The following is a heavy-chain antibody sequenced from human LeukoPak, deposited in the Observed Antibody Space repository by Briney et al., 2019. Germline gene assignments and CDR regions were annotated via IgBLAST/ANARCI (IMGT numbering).Heavy chain of an antibody. Sequence: ASVKVSCKASGYTFTNSDINWVRQATGQGLEWMGWMNPNSGNTGYAQKFQGRVTMTRNTSISTAYMELSSLRSEDTAVYYCATEIRPRGAFDIWGQGTMVTVSS. V-gene: IGHV1-8*02. CDR1: GYTFTNSD. CDR3: ATEIRPRGAFDI. CDR2: MNPNSGNT. D-gene: IGHD1-1*01. J-gene: IGHJ3*02.